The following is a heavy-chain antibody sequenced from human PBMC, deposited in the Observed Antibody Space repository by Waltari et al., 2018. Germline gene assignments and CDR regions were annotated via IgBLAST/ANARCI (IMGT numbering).Heavy chain of an antibody. D-gene: IGHD3-3*01. CDR1: GFTFSSYS. Sequence: EVQLVESGGGLVQPGGSLRLSCAASGFTFSSYSMNWVRQAPGKGLEWVSYISSSRSTIYYADSVKGRFTISRDNAKNTLYLQMNSLRAEDTAMYYCARSITIFGVVDYWGQGTLVTVSS. V-gene: IGHV3-48*01. J-gene: IGHJ4*02. CDR2: ISSSRSTI. CDR3: ARSITIFGVVDY.